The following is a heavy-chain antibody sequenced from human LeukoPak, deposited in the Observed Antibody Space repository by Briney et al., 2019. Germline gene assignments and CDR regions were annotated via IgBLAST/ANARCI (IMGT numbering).Heavy chain of an antibody. J-gene: IGHJ4*02. CDR1: GFSFNTYA. D-gene: IGHD1-26*01. V-gene: IGHV3-21*01. Sequence: PGGSLRLSCAASGFSFNTYAMNWVRQAPGKGLEWVSSISPTSTYIYYADSWKGRFTISRDNAKSSLYLQMNSLRAEDTAVYYCARDIWLGGSYFDYWGQGTLVTVSS. CDR3: ARDIWLGGSYFDY. CDR2: ISPTSTYI.